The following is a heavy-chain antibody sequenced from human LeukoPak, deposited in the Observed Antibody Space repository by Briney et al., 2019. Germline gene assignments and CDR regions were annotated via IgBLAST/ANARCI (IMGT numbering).Heavy chain of an antibody. Sequence: PSETLFLTCTVSGGSISSHYWSWLRQPPGKGLEWIAYLFDSVNTKDNPSLQSRLTLSADTSKNQFSLRLSSVTAADTAVYYCATIKRGSIFGYFDFWGQGIKVTVSS. D-gene: IGHD5-18*01. CDR2: LFDSVNT. J-gene: IGHJ4*02. CDR1: GGSISSHY. CDR3: ATIKRGSIFGYFDF. V-gene: IGHV4-59*11.